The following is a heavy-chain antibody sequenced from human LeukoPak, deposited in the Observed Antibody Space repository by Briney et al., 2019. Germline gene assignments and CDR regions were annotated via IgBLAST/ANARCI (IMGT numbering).Heavy chain of an antibody. V-gene: IGHV1-2*02. D-gene: IGHD3-10*01. CDR1: GYTFTDHY. Sequence: ASVKVSCKASGYTFTDHYMHWVRQAPGQGLEWLGWIKPDSGGTNYAQKLQGRVTMTRDTSISTAYMELSRLRSGDTAVYYCARCPGMVYAFDIWGQGTMVTASS. J-gene: IGHJ3*02. CDR3: ARCPGMVYAFDI. CDR2: IKPDSGGT.